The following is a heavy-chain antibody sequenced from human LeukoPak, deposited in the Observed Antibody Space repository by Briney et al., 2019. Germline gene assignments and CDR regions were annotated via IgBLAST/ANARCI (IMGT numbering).Heavy chain of an antibody. CDR1: GFTFSSYG. CDR2: ISWNSGSI. CDR3: AKGFRRSPSGMDV. D-gene: IGHD2-21*01. J-gene: IGHJ6*02. Sequence: GGSLRLSCAASGFTFSSYGMHWVRQAPGKGLEWVSTISWNSGSIGYADSVKGRFTISRDNANNSLYLQMNSLRAEDTAFYYCAKGFRRSPSGMDVWGQGTTVTVSS. V-gene: IGHV3-9*01.